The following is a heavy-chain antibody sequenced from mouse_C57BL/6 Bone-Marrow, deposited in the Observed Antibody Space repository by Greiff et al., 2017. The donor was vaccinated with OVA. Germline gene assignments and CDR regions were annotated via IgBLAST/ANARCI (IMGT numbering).Heavy chain of an antibody. CDR3: ARIAVYDYVPFFAY. V-gene: IGHV8-8*01. CDR1: GFSLSTFGMG. J-gene: IGHJ3*01. CDR2: IWWDDDK. Sequence: QVTLKESGPGILQPSQTLSLTCSFSGFSLSTFGMGVGWIRQPSGKGLEWLAHIWWDDDKYYNPALKSRLTIAKDSSKTQVCLKIVNVDTADTATYYCARIAVYDYVPFFAYWGQGTRVTVSA. D-gene: IGHD2-4*01.